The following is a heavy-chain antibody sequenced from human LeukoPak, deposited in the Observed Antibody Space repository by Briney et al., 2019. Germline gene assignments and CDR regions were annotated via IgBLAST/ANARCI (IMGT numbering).Heavy chain of an antibody. CDR1: GYTFITYG. J-gene: IGHJ4*02. V-gene: IGHV1-18*01. CDR2: ISPYNGNT. D-gene: IGHD2-15*01. Sequence: ASVKVSFKASGYTFITYGISWVRQAPGQGLEWMGWISPYNGNTNYAQKIQGRLTMTTDTSTSTAYMELRSLRSDDTAVYYRAREGYCSGGSCHSGIIDFWGQGTLVAVSS. CDR3: AREGYCSGGSCHSGIIDF.